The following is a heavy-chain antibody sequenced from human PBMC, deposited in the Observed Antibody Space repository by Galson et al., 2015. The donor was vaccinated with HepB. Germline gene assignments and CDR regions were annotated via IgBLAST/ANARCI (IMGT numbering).Heavy chain of an antibody. Sequence: SLRLSCAASGFTFSSYAMSWVRQAPGKGLEWVSAISGNGGSTYYADSVKGRFTISRDNSKNTLYLQMNSLRAEDTAVYYCASRSGYSYWQMGLDYWGQGTLVTVSS. CDR3: ASRSGYSYWQMGLDY. J-gene: IGHJ4*02. CDR1: GFTFSSYA. D-gene: IGHD5-18*01. V-gene: IGHV3-23*01. CDR2: ISGNGGST.